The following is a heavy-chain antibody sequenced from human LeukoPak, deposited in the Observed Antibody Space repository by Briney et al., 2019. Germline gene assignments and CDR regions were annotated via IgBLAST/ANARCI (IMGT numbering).Heavy chain of an antibody. D-gene: IGHD5-12*01. V-gene: IGHV1-2*06. CDR3: TRDRGYDYFFDY. J-gene: IGHJ4*02. CDR1: GYTFTGYY. Sequence: EASVKVSCKASGYTFTGYYMHWVRQAPGQGLEWMGRINPNSGGTNYAQKFQGRVTMTRDASISTAYMELSRLRSDDTAVYYCTRDRGYDYFFDYWGQGTLVTVSS. CDR2: INPNSGGT.